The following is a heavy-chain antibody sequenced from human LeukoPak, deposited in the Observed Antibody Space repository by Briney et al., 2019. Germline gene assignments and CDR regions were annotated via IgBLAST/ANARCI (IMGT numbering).Heavy chain of an antibody. Sequence: SETLSLTCTVSGGSISSYYWNWIRQPPGKGLEWIGYIYNSGSTNYNPSLKSRVTISVDTSKNQFSLKLSSVTAADTAVYYCARSGYSSGWSHDAFDIWGQGTMVTVSS. CDR2: IYNSGST. CDR3: ARSGYSSGWSHDAFDI. V-gene: IGHV4-59*01. D-gene: IGHD6-19*01. CDR1: GGSISSYY. J-gene: IGHJ3*02.